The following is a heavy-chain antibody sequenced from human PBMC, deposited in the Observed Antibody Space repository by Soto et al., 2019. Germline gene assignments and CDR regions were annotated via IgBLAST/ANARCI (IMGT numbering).Heavy chain of an antibody. J-gene: IGHJ5*02. CDR3: ARGPGANWFDP. CDR1: GFTFSTYG. V-gene: IGHV3-33*01. CDR2: IWYDGSSE. D-gene: IGHD3-10*01. Sequence: PGWSLRLSCTTSGFTFSTYGMHWVRQAPGKGLEWVAFIWYDGSSEYYADSVKGRFTISRDNSNNTVFLQMNSLRAEDTAVYYCARGPGANWFDPWGQGTLVTVSS.